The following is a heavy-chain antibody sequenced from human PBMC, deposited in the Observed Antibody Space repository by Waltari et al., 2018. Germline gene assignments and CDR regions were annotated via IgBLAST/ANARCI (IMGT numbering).Heavy chain of an antibody. Sequence: EVQLVESGGGLVQPGGSLRLSCAASGFTFSSYSMNWVRQAPGKGLEWVSVIYSGGTTYYTDSVKGRFTISRDNSKNTVYLQMNNLRAEDTAVYYCATDPGLRNGMDGWGQGTTVTVSS. V-gene: IGHV3-66*01. CDR2: IYSGGTT. D-gene: IGHD4-17*01. J-gene: IGHJ6*02. CDR3: ATDPGLRNGMDG. CDR1: GFTFSSYS.